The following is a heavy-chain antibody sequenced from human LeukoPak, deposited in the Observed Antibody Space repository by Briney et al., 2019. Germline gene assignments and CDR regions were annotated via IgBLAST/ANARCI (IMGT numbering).Heavy chain of an antibody. D-gene: IGHD6-19*01. V-gene: IGHV1-2*02. J-gene: IGHJ1*01. CDR3: ARGDSSGWSPEYFQH. CDR1: GYTFTDYY. CDR2: INPNSGGT. Sequence: GASVKVSCKASGYTFTDYYMHWVRQAPGQGLEWMEWINPNSGGTNYAQKFQGRVTITADESTSTAYMELSGLRSEDTAVYYCARGDSSGWSPEYFQHWGQGTLVTVSS.